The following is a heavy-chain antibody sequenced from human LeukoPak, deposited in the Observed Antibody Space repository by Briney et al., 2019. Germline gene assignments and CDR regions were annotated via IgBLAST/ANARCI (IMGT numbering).Heavy chain of an antibody. CDR3: ARERDSSGYYSVGY. J-gene: IGHJ4*02. CDR2: ISAYNGNT. Sequence: ASVKVSCKPSGYTFTSYGISWVRQAPGHGLEWMGWISAYNGNTNYAQKLQGRVTMTTDTSTSTAYMELRSLRSDDTAVYYCARERDSSGYYSVGYWGQGTLVTVSS. CDR1: GYTFTSYG. V-gene: IGHV1-18*01. D-gene: IGHD3-22*01.